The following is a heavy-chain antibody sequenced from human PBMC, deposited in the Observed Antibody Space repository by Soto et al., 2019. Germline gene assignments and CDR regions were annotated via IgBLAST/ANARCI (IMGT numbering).Heavy chain of an antibody. V-gene: IGHV3-21*01. J-gene: IGHJ3*02. Sequence: EVQLVESGGGLVKPGGSLRLSCAASGFTFSSYSMNWVRQAPGKGLEWVSSISSSSSYIYYADSVKGRFTISRAKAKNSLYLQMNSLRAEETAVYYCARAKTRTIYALGAFDIWGQGTMVTVSS. CDR2: ISSSSSYI. D-gene: IGHD3-9*01. CDR3: ARAKTRTIYALGAFDI. CDR1: GFTFSSYS.